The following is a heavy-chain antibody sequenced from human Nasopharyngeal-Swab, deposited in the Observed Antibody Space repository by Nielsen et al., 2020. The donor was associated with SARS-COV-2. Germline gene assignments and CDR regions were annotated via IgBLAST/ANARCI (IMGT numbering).Heavy chain of an antibody. CDR2: IYYSGST. V-gene: IGHV4-31*03. J-gene: IGHJ4*02. CDR3: ARETLGLGIVVGDY. CDR1: GGSISSGGYY. Sequence: SETLSLAYTVSGGSISSGGYYWSWIRQHPGKGLEWIGYIYYSGSTYYNPSLKSRVTISVDTSKNQFSLKLSSVTAADTAVYYCARETLGLGIVVGDYWGQGTLVTVSS. D-gene: IGHD3-22*01.